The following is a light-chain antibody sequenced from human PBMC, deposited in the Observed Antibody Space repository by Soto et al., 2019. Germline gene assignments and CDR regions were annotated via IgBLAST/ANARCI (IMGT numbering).Light chain of an antibody. CDR3: QQTTSFPLT. CDR1: QGISSW. Sequence: DIQMTQSPSFVSASVGDRVTITCRASQGISSWLAWYQHRPGRAPKLLIHAASNLESGVPSRFSGSGSGTDFTLTISSLQPADFATYYCQQTTSFPLTFGGGTKLEIK. CDR2: AAS. J-gene: IGKJ4*01. V-gene: IGKV1-12*01.